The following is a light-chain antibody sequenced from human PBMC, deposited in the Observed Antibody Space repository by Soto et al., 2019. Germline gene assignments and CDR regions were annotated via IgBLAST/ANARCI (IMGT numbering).Light chain of an antibody. J-gene: IGKJ2*01. CDR2: AAS. CDR3: QKSYSTXMYT. V-gene: IGKV1-39*01. CDR1: QSISSY. Sequence: DIQMTQSPSSRSASVGDRVTITCRASQSISSYLNWYQQKPGKAPKLLIYAASSLQSGVPSRFSGTGSGTDFTLTISSMQPEDFATYYCQKSYSTXMYTCGQGTKV.